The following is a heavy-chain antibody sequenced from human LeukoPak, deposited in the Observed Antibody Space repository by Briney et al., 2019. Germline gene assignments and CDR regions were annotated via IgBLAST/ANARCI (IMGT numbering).Heavy chain of an antibody. CDR3: ARGGSGYDYFDY. CDR1: GYTFTSYD. Sequence: ASVKVSCKASGYTFTSYDINWVRQAPGQGLEWMGWMNPNSGNTGYAQKFQGRVTMTRNTSISTAYMELSSLRSEDTAVYYCARGGSGYDYFDYWGQGTLVTVSS. V-gene: IGHV1-8*01. J-gene: IGHJ4*02. D-gene: IGHD5-12*01. CDR2: MNPNSGNT.